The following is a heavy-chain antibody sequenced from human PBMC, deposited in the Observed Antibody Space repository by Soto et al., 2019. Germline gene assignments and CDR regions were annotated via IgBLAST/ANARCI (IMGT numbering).Heavy chain of an antibody. Sequence: SETLSLTCAFYGGSFSGYYWIWIRQPPGKGLEWIGEINHSGSTYYNPSLKSRVTISVDRSKNQFSLKLSSVTAADTAVYYCARAHYGDYGYGMDVWGQGTTVTVSS. J-gene: IGHJ6*02. D-gene: IGHD4-17*01. CDR3: ARAHYGDYGYGMDV. V-gene: IGHV4-34*01. CDR1: GGSFSGYY. CDR2: INHSGST.